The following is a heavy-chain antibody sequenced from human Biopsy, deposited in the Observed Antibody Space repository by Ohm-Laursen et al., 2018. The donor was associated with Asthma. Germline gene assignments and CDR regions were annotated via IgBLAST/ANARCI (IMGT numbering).Heavy chain of an antibody. CDR1: GFTFGDYW. V-gene: IGHV3-7*01. Sequence: SLRLSCTASGFTFGDYWMSWVRQVPGKGLEWVANIKHDGSEKNHVDSLKGRFTISRDNAKNSLYLQMNSLRAEDTAVYYRARTFHFWSPYRAEHYQLWGQGTLVTVSS. CDR2: IKHDGSEK. CDR3: ARTFHFWSPYRAEHYQL. D-gene: IGHD3-3*02. J-gene: IGHJ1*01.